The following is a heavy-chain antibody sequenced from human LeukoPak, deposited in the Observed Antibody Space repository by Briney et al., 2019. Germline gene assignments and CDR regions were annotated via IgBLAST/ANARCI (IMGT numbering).Heavy chain of an antibody. Sequence: GASVKVSCKASGYTFTGYYVHWVRQAPGQGLEWMGWINPNSGGTNYAQKFQGRVTMTRDTSISTAYMELSRLRYDDTAVYYCARTSYIISSDYWGQGTLVTVSS. J-gene: IGHJ4*02. V-gene: IGHV1-2*02. CDR3: ARTSYIISSDY. D-gene: IGHD6-6*01. CDR2: INPNSGGT. CDR1: GYTFTGYY.